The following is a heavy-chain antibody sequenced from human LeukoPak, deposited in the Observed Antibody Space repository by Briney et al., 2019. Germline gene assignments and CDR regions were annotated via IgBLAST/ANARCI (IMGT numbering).Heavy chain of an antibody. CDR3: AKDSGIAVAGTLRAFDI. D-gene: IGHD6-19*01. Sequence: PGGSLRLSCAASGFTFSSYGMHWVRQAPGKGLEWVAVISYDGSNKYFADSVKGRFTISRDNSKNTLYLQMNSLRAEDTAAYYCAKDSGIAVAGTLRAFDIWGQGTMVTVSS. CDR1: GFTFSSYG. CDR2: ISYDGSNK. J-gene: IGHJ3*02. V-gene: IGHV3-30*18.